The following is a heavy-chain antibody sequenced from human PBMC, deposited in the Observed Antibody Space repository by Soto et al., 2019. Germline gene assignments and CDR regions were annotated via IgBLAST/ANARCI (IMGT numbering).Heavy chain of an antibody. CDR1: GFTFSSYA. J-gene: IGHJ4*02. CDR3: ARDGGAY. CDR2: MSYDGSNK. V-gene: IGHV3-30-3*01. D-gene: IGHD3-16*01. Sequence: ESGGGVVQPGRSLRLSCAASGFTFSSYAMHWVRRAPGKGLEWMAVMSYDGSNKYYADSVKGRFTISRDNSKNTLYLQMNSRRPEDTARYYCARDGGAYWGQGTLVIVSS.